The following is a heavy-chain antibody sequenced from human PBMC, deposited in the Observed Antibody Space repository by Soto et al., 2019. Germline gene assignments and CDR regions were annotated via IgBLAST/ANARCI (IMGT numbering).Heavy chain of an antibody. CDR3: ARGRETYYYDSSVYYVLGY. Sequence: PSETLSLTCAVYGGTFSGYYWSWIRQPPGKGQECIGEINPSGSTDYNRALPRRVSILVDTCKNQFSLKLSSVTAADTAVYYCARGRETYYYDSSVYYVLGYWGQGTLVTVSS. V-gene: IGHV4-34*01. J-gene: IGHJ4*02. CDR2: INPSGST. CDR1: GGTFSGYY. D-gene: IGHD3-22*01.